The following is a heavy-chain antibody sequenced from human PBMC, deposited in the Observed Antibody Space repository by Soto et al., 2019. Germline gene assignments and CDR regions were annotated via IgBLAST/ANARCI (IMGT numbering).Heavy chain of an antibody. D-gene: IGHD2-2*01. CDR3: AKGEYCISTSSPRRYYYYGMDV. CDR2: ISGSGGST. Sequence: GGSLRLSCAASGFTFSSYAMSWVRQAPGKGLEWVSAISGSGGSTYYADSVKGRFTISRDNSKNTLYLQMNSLRAEDTAVNYCAKGEYCISTSSPRRYYYYGMDVWGQGTTVTVSS. CDR1: GFTFSSYA. J-gene: IGHJ6*02. V-gene: IGHV3-23*01.